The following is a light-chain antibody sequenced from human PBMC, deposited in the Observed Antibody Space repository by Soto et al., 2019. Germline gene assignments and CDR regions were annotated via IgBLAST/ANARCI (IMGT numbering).Light chain of an antibody. J-gene: IGKJ2*01. V-gene: IGKV3-15*01. CDR3: RQHKSLPFT. CDR2: AAS. CDR1: QSVSSS. Sequence: EIVRTQSPATLSLSPGERATLSCRASQSVSSSLAWFQQKPGQAPRLLIYAASARATGIAARLSGSGSGTEFTLTISSLQSEDFAVYYCRQHKSLPFTFGQGTKLELK.